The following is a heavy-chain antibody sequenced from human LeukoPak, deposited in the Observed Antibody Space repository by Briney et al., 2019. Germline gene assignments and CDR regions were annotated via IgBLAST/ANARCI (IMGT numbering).Heavy chain of an antibody. CDR3: ARDREYNWNDVYNWFDP. Sequence: ASVKVSCKASGYTFTSYGISWVRQAPGQGLEWMGWISAYSGNTNYAQKLQGRVTMTTDTSTSTAYMELRSLRSDDTAVYYCARDREYNWNDVYNWFDPWGQGTLVTVSS. J-gene: IGHJ5*02. CDR1: GYTFTSYG. V-gene: IGHV1-18*01. D-gene: IGHD1-20*01. CDR2: ISAYSGNT.